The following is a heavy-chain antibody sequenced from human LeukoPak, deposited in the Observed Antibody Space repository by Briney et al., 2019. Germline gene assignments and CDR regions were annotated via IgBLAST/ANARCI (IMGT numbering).Heavy chain of an antibody. Sequence: GGSLRLSCAASGFTFDDYTMHWVRQAPGKGLEWVPLISWDGGSTYYADSVKGRFTISRDNSKNSLYLQMNSLRTEDTALYYCAKDLGPRGNDAFDIWGQGTMVTVSS. CDR1: GFTFDDYT. CDR3: AKDLGPRGNDAFDI. J-gene: IGHJ3*02. CDR2: ISWDGGST. V-gene: IGHV3-43*01. D-gene: IGHD3-16*01.